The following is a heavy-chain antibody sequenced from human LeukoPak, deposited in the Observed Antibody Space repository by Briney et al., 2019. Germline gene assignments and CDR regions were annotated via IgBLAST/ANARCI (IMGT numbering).Heavy chain of an antibody. CDR1: GFTFSNYA. V-gene: IGHV3-30*04. J-gene: IGHJ6*02. CDR3: ARGGGLDV. D-gene: IGHD3-16*01. Sequence: PGGSLRLSCAASGFTFSNYALHWVRQTPGKGLEWVAIISSDVSNEYYVDSVKGRFTISRDNAKNSLYLQMSNLRAEDTAVYFCARGGGLDVWGQGATVTVSS. CDR2: ISSDVSNE.